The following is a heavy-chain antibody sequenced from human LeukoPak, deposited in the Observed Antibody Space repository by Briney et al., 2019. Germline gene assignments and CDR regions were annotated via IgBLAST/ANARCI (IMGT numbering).Heavy chain of an antibody. CDR2: VSGSGGIT. D-gene: IGHD6-19*01. V-gene: IGHV3-23*01. Sequence: PGGSLRLSCAASGFTFNSYAMTWVRQAPGKGLEWVSHVSGSGGITYYADSVKGRFTIFRDNSKNTLYLQMNSLRAEDTAVYYCADPLSKVAGTAWGQGTLVTVSS. J-gene: IGHJ5*02. CDR3: ADPLSKVAGTA. CDR1: GFTFNSYA.